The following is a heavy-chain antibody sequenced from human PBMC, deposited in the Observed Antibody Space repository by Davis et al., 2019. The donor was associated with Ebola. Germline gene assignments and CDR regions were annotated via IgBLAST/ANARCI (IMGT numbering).Heavy chain of an antibody. D-gene: IGHD5-12*01. Sequence: AASVKVSCKGSGGSFTNYALSWVRQAPGQGLEWMGTIIPVFATANYAQKLQGRVTITADTSTTTVYVEMSSLRPEDTAVYYCGREGRSGNDYALDVWGQGTAVTVSS. J-gene: IGHJ6*02. CDR3: GREGRSGNDYALDV. CDR2: IIPVFATA. V-gene: IGHV1-69*06. CDR1: GGSFTNYA.